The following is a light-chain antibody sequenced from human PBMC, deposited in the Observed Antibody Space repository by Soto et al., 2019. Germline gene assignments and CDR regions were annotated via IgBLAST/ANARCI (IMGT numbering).Light chain of an antibody. CDR2: GAS. CDR3: QQYHNWPPEWT. CDR1: ESISRN. Sequence: EIVMTQSPATLSVSPGESATLSCRASESISRNLAWYQQKPGQAPRLLVYGASTRASGVAARFSGGGSGTDFTLTISSLQSEDFAIYLCQQYHNWPPEWTFGQGTKVDIK. V-gene: IGKV3-15*01. J-gene: IGKJ1*01.